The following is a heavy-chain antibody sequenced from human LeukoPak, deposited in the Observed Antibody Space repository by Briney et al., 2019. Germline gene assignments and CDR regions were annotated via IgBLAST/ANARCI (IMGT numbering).Heavy chain of an antibody. CDR1: GYTLTELS. CDR3: ATEGATMIVDYDAFDI. Sequence: ASVKVSCKVSGYTLTELSMHWVRQAPGKGLEWMGGFDPEDGETIYAQKFQGRVTMTEDTSTDTAYMELSSLRSEDTAVYYCATEGATMIVDYDAFDIWGQGTMVTVSS. J-gene: IGHJ3*02. V-gene: IGHV1-24*01. D-gene: IGHD3-22*01. CDR2: FDPEDGET.